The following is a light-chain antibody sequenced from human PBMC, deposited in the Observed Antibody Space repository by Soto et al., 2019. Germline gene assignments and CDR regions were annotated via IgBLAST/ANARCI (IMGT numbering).Light chain of an antibody. V-gene: IGKV3-20*01. Sequence: EIVLTQSPGTLSLSPGERATLSCRASQSFSSNYLAWYQQKPGQAPRLLIYGGSSRATGTPDRFSGSGSGTDFTLTISRLEPEDFTMYYCQQYGSSPRTFGQETKV. CDR2: GGS. CDR3: QQYGSSPRT. CDR1: QSFSSNY. J-gene: IGKJ1*01.